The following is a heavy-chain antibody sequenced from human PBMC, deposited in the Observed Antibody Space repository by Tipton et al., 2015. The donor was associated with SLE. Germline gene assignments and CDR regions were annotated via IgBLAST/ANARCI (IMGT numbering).Heavy chain of an antibody. V-gene: IGHV4-59*01. Sequence: TLSLTCTVSADSISPYYWSWIRQPPGKGLEYIGSVYYTGSTKFNPSLQSRVTILVDTSKKRFSLKLRSVTAADTAMYYCARGLSNHDYWTLDVWGTGTTVTVSS. CDR3: ARGLSNHDYWTLDV. J-gene: IGHJ6*04. D-gene: IGHD3-3*01. CDR1: ADSISPYY. CDR2: VYYTGST.